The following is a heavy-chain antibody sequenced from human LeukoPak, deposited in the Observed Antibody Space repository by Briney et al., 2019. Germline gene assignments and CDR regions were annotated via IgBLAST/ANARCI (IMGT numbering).Heavy chain of an antibody. J-gene: IGHJ5*02. D-gene: IGHD3-3*01. CDR3: ARDYYDFWSGPTGLEGGQNWFDP. Sequence: GGSLRLSCAASGFTFSSYAMHWVRQAPGKGLEWVAFISYDGSNKYYADSVKGRFTISRDNSKNTLYLQMNSLRAEDTAVYYCARDYYDFWSGPTGLEGGQNWFDPWGQGTLVTVSS. V-gene: IGHV3-30*01. CDR1: GFTFSSYA. CDR2: ISYDGSNK.